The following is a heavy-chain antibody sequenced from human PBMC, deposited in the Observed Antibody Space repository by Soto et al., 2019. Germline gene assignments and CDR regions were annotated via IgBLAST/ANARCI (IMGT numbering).Heavy chain of an antibody. D-gene: IGHD3-10*01. Sequence: SETLSLTCTVSGGSISSGGYYWSWIRQHPGKGLEWIGYIYYSGSTYYNPSLKSRATISVDTSKNQFSLKLSSVTAADTAVYYCASSGAAPMVQGAIDYWGQGTLVTV. V-gene: IGHV4-31*03. CDR1: GGSISSGGYY. J-gene: IGHJ4*02. CDR3: ASSGAAPMVQGAIDY. CDR2: IYYSGST.